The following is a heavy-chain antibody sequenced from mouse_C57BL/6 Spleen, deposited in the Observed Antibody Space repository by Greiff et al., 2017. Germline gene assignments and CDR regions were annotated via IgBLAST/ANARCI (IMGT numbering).Heavy chain of an antibody. CDR1: GYTFTSYW. CDR3: ARPYYDYDAVFAY. Sequence: QVQLQQPGAELVRPGSSVKLSCKASGYTFTSYWMHWVKQRPIQGLEWIGNIDPSDSETHYNQKFKDKATLTVDKSSSTAYMQLSSLTSEDSAVYYCARPYYDYDAVFAYWGQGTLVTVSA. D-gene: IGHD2-4*01. V-gene: IGHV1-52*01. CDR2: IDPSDSET. J-gene: IGHJ3*01.